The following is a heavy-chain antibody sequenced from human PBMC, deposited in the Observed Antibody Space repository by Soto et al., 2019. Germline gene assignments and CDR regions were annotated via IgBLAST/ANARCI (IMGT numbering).Heavy chain of an antibody. CDR2: ISSSGSTI. CDR3: ARDGAYDILTGYSPETPHRDAFDI. D-gene: IGHD3-9*01. Sequence: GSLRLSCAASGFTFSDYYMSWIRQAPGKGLEWVSYISSSGSTIYYADSVKGRFTISRDNAKNSLYLQMNSLRAEDTAVYYCARDGAYDILTGYSPETPHRDAFDIWGQGTMVTVSS. J-gene: IGHJ3*02. V-gene: IGHV3-11*01. CDR1: GFTFSDYY.